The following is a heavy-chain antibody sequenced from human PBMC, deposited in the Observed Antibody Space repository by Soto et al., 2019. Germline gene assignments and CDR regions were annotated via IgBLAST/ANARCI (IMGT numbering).Heavy chain of an antibody. V-gene: IGHV1-46*03. CDR1: GYSYTSYG. D-gene: IGHD4-17*01. CDR2: INPSGGST. Sequence: TSVKVSCEASGYSYTSYGISWVRQAPGQGLEWMGIINPSGGSTSYAQKFQGRVTMTRDTSTSTVYMELSSLRSEDTAVYYCARGKDYGDYHFGYWGQGTLVTVSS. J-gene: IGHJ4*02. CDR3: ARGKDYGDYHFGY.